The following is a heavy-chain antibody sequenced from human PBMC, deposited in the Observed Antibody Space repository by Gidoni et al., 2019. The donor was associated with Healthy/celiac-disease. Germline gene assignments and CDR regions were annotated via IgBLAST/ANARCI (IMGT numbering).Heavy chain of an antibody. Sequence: EVQLVVSGGGLVKPGGSLILSCAASGFPFSSYSMNWVRQAPGKGLEWVSSIRSSSSYIYYADSVKGRFTISRDNAKNSLYRQMNSLRAEDTAVYYCARTPIAARPGWFDPWGQGTLVTVSS. D-gene: IGHD6-6*01. J-gene: IGHJ5*02. CDR2: IRSSSSYI. V-gene: IGHV3-21*01. CDR1: GFPFSSYS. CDR3: ARTPIAARPGWFDP.